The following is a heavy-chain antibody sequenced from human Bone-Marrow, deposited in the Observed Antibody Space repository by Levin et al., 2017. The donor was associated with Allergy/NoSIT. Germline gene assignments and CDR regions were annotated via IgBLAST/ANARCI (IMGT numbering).Heavy chain of an antibody. J-gene: IGHJ6*03. CDR2: IYYSGST. CDR1: GGSISSGGYY. CDR3: ARADSGYDYYDYYYMDV. V-gene: IGHV4-31*03. Sequence: SQTLSLTCTVSGGSISSGGYYWSWIRQHPGKGLEWIGYIYYSGSTYYNPSLKSRVTISVDTSKNQFSLKLSSVTAADTAVYYCARADSGYDYYDYYYMDVWGNGTTVTVSS. D-gene: IGHD5-12*01.